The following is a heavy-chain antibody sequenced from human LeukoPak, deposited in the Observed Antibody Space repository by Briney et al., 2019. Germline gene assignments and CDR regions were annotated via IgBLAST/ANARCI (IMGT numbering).Heavy chain of an antibody. Sequence: SETLSLTCTVSGGSISSYYWSWIRQPPGKGLEWIGYIYYSGSTNYNPSLKSRVTISVDTSKNQFSLKLSSVTAADTAVYYCARMYSSSWCFDYWGQGTLVTVSS. CDR1: GGSISSYY. J-gene: IGHJ4*02. D-gene: IGHD6-13*01. V-gene: IGHV4-59*01. CDR3: ARMYSSSWCFDY. CDR2: IYYSGST.